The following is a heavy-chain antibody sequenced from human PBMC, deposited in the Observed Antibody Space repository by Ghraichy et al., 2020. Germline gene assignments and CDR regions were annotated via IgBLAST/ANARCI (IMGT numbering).Heavy chain of an antibody. J-gene: IGHJ6*02. CDR2: ISSSTRYI. Sequence: GGSLRLSCVASGLMFSPNTMNWVRQAPGKGLEWVSSISSSTRYIYYADSVKGRFTISRDNAQNSLYLQMNSLRAEDTAVYYCWRGGGAGTPVLYHMDVWGLGTTVTGSS. CDR1: GLMFSPNT. CDR3: WRGGGAGTPVLYHMDV. V-gene: IGHV3-21*01. D-gene: IGHD6-19*01.